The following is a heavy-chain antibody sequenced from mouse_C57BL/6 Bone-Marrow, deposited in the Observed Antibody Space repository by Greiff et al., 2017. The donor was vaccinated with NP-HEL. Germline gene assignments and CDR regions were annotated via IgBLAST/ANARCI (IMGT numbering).Heavy chain of an antibody. CDR3: ARAPLSSSCIRPSSLAY. D-gene: IGHD6-1*01. V-gene: IGHV5-6*01. J-gene: IGHJ4*01. CDR1: GFTFSSYG. Sequence: EVQLVESGGDLVKPGGSLKLSCAASGFTFSSYGMSWVRQTPDKRLEWVATISSGGSYTYYPDSVKGRFTISRDNAKNTLYLQMSSLKSEDTALYSCARAPLSSSCIRPSSLAYWGQGPSVPLSS. CDR2: ISSGGSYT.